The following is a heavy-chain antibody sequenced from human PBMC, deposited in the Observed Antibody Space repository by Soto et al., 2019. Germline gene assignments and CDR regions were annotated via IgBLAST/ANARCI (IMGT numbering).Heavy chain of an antibody. CDR3: ARDPGRDSPIDY. V-gene: IGHV3-33*01. CDR1: GFTLSDYG. D-gene: IGHD3-22*01. J-gene: IGHJ4*02. CDR2: IWHDGGEK. Sequence: QVQLVESGGGVVQPGRSLRLSCTASGFTLSDYGMHWVRQAPGKGLEWVAVIWHDGGEKYYADSVTGRFPISRDNSKNTVHLQIDSLGTEDTALYYCARDPGRDSPIDYWGQGTLVTVSS.